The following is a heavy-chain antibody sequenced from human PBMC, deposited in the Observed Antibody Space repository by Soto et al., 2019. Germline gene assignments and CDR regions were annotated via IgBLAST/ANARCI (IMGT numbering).Heavy chain of an antibody. CDR3: ATDKGSFDM. CDR1: GYIFTGYY. D-gene: IGHD3-9*01. Sequence: ASVKVSCKASGYIFTGYYIQWVRQAPGQGLEWMGWINTKTGGTKYAQKFQGRVTMTRDTSINTAYMEVSRLRSYDTAVYYCATDKGSFDMWGKGTMVTVSS. J-gene: IGHJ3*02. V-gene: IGHV1-2*02. CDR2: INTKTGGT.